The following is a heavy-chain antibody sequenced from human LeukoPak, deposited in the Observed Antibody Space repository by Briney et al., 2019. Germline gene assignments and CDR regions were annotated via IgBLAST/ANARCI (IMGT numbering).Heavy chain of an antibody. J-gene: IGHJ4*02. CDR1: GDSMSSGNW. D-gene: IGHD3-16*02. V-gene: IGHV4-4*02. CDR2: IFHTGNT. CDR3: ARGRVSLRTSLDFDY. Sequence: SGTLSLTCAVSGDSMSSGNWWSWVRQPPGKGLEWIGEIFHTGNTNYSPSLKGRVTISLDKSKNQFSLKLSSVTAADTAMFYCARGRVSLRTSLDFDYWGQGALVTVSS.